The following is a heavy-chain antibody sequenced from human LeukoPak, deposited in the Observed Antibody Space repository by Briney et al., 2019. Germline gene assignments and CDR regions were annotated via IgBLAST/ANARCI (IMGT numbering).Heavy chain of an antibody. D-gene: IGHD3-10*01. Sequence: SETLSLTCTVSGGSVSSYYWSWIRQPPGKGLEWVGYIYTRGKTNSNPSLKGRVTILGDTSKNQFSLKLSSVTAADTAVYYCARHLHSDGSGSYLNWLDPWGQGILVTVSS. J-gene: IGHJ5*02. CDR3: ARHLHSDGSGSYLNWLDP. CDR2: IYTRGKT. V-gene: IGHV4-4*09. CDR1: GGSVSSYY.